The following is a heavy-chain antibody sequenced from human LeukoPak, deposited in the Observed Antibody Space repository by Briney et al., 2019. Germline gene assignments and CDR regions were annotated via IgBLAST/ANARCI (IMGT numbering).Heavy chain of an antibody. CDR3: ARDHHGSGSYPNP. Sequence: PGGSLRLSCAASGFTVSSVYMSWVRQAPGKGLEWVSVIFTNGGTHYADSVKGRFTISRDNSKNTLYLQMNSLRVDGTAVYYCARDHHGSGSYPNPWGQGTLVTVSS. V-gene: IGHV3-66*01. D-gene: IGHD3-10*01. CDR1: GFTVSSVY. J-gene: IGHJ5*02. CDR2: IFTNGGT.